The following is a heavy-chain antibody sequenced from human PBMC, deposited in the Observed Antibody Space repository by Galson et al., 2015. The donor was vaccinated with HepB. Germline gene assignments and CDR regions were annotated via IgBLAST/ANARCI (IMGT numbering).Heavy chain of an antibody. Sequence: SVKVSCKASGYTFTGYYMHWVRQAPGQGLEWMGWINPNSGGTNYAQKFQGWVTMTRDTSISTAYMELSRLRSDDTAVYYCAREGLGYYDSSGYYVYWGQGTLVTVSS. V-gene: IGHV1-2*04. CDR1: GYTFTGYY. J-gene: IGHJ4*02. CDR3: AREGLGYYDSSGYYVY. CDR2: INPNSGGT. D-gene: IGHD3-22*01.